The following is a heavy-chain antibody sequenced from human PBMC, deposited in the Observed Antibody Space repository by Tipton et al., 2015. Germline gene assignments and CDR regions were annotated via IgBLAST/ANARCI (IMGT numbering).Heavy chain of an antibody. D-gene: IGHD6-19*01. CDR3: ARPTRSSAWREYFHH. Sequence: SLRLSCAASGSTFTSYSMTWVRQAPGKGLEWVSSISSMSTYKYYADSVKGRFTISRDNARNSLYLQMNSLRAEDTAVYYCARPTRSSAWREYFHHWGQGTLVTVSS. V-gene: IGHV3-21*01. J-gene: IGHJ1*01. CDR1: GSTFTSYS. CDR2: ISSMSTYK.